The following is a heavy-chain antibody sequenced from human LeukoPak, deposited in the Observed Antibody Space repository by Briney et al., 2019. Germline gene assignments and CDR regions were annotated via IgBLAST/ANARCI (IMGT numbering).Heavy chain of an antibody. Sequence: GGSLRLSCAASGFTFSIYAMSWVRQAPGKGLEWVSGISGSGTSTYYADSVKGWFTISRDNSKSTLHLQMNSLRAEDTAVYFCARAAGFGELGGPDYFDSWGQGTLVTVSS. D-gene: IGHD3-10*01. CDR2: ISGSGTST. CDR3: ARAAGFGELGGPDYFDS. V-gene: IGHV3-23*01. J-gene: IGHJ4*02. CDR1: GFTFSIYA.